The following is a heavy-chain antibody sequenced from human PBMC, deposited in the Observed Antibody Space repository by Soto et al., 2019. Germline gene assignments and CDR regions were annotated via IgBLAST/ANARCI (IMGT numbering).Heavy chain of an antibody. CDR3: ARLDGGYDLRTRYCYDSSGPRRNFDY. J-gene: IGHJ4*02. CDR1: GYSFTSYW. Sequence: GESLKISCKGSGYSFTSYWIGWVRQMPGKGLEWMGIIYPGDSDTRYSPSFQGQVTISADKSISTAYLQWSSLKASDTAMYYCARLDGGYDLRTRYCYDSSGPRRNFDYWGQGTLVTVSS. CDR2: IYPGDSDT. D-gene: IGHD3-22*01. V-gene: IGHV5-51*01.